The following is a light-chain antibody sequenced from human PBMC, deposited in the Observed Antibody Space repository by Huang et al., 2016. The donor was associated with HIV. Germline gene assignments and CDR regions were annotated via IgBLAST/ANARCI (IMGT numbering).Light chain of an antibody. Sequence: EIVMTQSPATLSVSPGERATLSCRASQSVTNDVAWYQQKPGQAPRLLIYGASNRATGIPAEFRGSGSGTEFTLTISSLQSEDFAVYYCQQYNDWPWTFGQGTKVEIK. V-gene: IGKV3-15*01. CDR1: QSVTND. J-gene: IGKJ1*01. CDR2: GAS. CDR3: QQYNDWPWT.